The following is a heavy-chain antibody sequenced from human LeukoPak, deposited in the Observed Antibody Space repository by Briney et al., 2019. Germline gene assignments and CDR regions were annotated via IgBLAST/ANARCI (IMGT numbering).Heavy chain of an antibody. CDR3: ATYCSSTSCPYNWFDP. D-gene: IGHD2-2*01. CDR1: GYTFTSYD. Sequence: ASVKVSCKASGYTFTSYDINWVRQATGQGLEWMGWMNPNSGNTGYAQKFQGRVTITRNTSISTAYMKLSSLRSEDTAVYYCATYCSSTSCPYNWFDPWGQGTLVTVSS. J-gene: IGHJ5*02. V-gene: IGHV1-8*03. CDR2: MNPNSGNT.